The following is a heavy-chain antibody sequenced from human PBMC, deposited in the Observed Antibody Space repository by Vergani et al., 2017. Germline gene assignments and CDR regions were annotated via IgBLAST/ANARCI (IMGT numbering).Heavy chain of an antibody. CDR1: GFPFSSYG. V-gene: IGHV3-30*02. CDR2: IRYDGSNK. J-gene: IGHJ4*02. CDR3: AKDRPGQQGDY. Sequence: QVQLVESGGGVVQPGGSLRLSCAASGFPFSSYGMHWVRQAPGKGLEWVAFIRYDGSNKYYADSVKGRFTISRDNSKNTLYLQMNSLRAEDTAVYYCAKDRPGQQGDYWGQGTLVTVSS. D-gene: IGHD6-13*01.